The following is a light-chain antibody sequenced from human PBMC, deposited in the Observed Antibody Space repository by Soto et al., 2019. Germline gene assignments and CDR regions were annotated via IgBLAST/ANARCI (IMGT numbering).Light chain of an antibody. CDR1: TGAVTNGHY. V-gene: IGLV7-46*01. Sequence: QAVVTQEPSLTVSPGGTVNITCGSSTGAVTNGHYPYWFQQKPGQAPRALIYDTDNKHSWTPPRFSGSLRGGKAALTLSGVQPEAEAEYYCFLSYSGRLYVFGTGTKVTVL. CDR3: FLSYSGRLYV. J-gene: IGLJ1*01. CDR2: DTD.